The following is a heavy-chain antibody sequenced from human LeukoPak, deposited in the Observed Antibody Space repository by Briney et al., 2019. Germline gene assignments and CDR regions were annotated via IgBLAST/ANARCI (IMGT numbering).Heavy chain of an antibody. CDR1: GLAFNEYN. Sequence: GGSLRLSCAASGLAFNEYNMHWVRQAPGKGLEWVTFIFYDGSNKKEADSVKGRFSISRDNSKNTVYLQMNSLRPEDTAVYYCARDFSARYTIDYWGQGTLVTVSS. J-gene: IGHJ4*02. D-gene: IGHD5-18*01. V-gene: IGHV3-30*04. CDR3: ARDFSARYTIDY. CDR2: IFYDGSNK.